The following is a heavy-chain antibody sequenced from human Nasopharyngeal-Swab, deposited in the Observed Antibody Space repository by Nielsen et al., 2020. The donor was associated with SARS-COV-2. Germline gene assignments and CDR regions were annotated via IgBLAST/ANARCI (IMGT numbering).Heavy chain of an antibody. J-gene: IGHJ6*02. V-gene: IGHV6-1*01. Sequence: WIRQSPSRGLEWLGRTYDRTKWYNDYAVSVKSRITINPDTSKNQFSLQLNSVTPEDTAVYYCARASSITIFGVVISRGYYYYGMDVWGQGTTVTVSS. CDR2: TYDRTKWYN. D-gene: IGHD3-3*01. CDR3: ARASSITIFGVVISRGYYYYGMDV.